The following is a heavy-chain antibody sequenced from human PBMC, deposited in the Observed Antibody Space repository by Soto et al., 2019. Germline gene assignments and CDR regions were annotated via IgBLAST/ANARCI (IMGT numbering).Heavy chain of an antibody. D-gene: IGHD3-9*01. Sequence: PGEAQKISDEGCGYSFTSYWIWWVHQMPGKGLEWMGIIYPGDSDTRYSPSFQGQVTISADKSISTAYLQWSSLKASDTAMYYCARGLTSDWLLYVNWFDPWGQGTLVTVSS. CDR3: ARGLTSDWLLYVNWFDP. CDR2: IYPGDSDT. J-gene: IGHJ5*02. CDR1: GYSFTSYW. V-gene: IGHV5-51*07.